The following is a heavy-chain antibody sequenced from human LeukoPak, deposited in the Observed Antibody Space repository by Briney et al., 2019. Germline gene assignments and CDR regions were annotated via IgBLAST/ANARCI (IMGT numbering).Heavy chain of an antibody. CDR3: AKNRDSSGWYPAGGDY. J-gene: IGHJ4*02. CDR1: GFTFSSYG. Sequence: GGSLRLSCAASGFTFSSYGMHWVRQAPGKGLEWVAVISYDGSNKYYADSVKGRFTISRDNFKNTLYLQMNSLRAEDTAVYYCAKNRDSSGWYPAGGDYWGQGTLVTVSS. D-gene: IGHD6-19*01. CDR2: ISYDGSNK. V-gene: IGHV3-30*18.